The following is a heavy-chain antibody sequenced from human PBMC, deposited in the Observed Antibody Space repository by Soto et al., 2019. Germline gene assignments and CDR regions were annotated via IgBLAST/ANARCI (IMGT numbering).Heavy chain of an antibody. Sequence: LETLSLRWSVAGGSSSSYYGSWIRQPPGKGLEWIGYIYYSGSTNYNPSLKSRVTISVDTSKNQFSLKLSSVTAADTAVYYCARAAGDYGGLDFDYWGQGTLVTVSS. CDR3: ARAAGDYGGLDFDY. J-gene: IGHJ4*02. D-gene: IGHD4-17*01. V-gene: IGHV4-59*01. CDR1: GGSSSSYY. CDR2: IYYSGST.